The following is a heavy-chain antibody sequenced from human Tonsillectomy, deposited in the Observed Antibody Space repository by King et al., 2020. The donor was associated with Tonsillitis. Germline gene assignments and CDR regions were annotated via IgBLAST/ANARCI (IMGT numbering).Heavy chain of an antibody. CDR3: AREFQLLFGFDP. Sequence: QLVQSGAEVKKPGSSVKVSCKASGGSFNNYAINWVRQAPGQGLEWMGRIIPIFGPAAYAQRFRGRVTITADESTTTFYMELSSLTSEDTAVYYCAREFQLLFGFDPWGQGTLVTVSS. V-gene: IGHV1-69*01. CDR2: IIPIFGPA. D-gene: IGHD3-10*01. CDR1: GGSFNNYA. J-gene: IGHJ5*02.